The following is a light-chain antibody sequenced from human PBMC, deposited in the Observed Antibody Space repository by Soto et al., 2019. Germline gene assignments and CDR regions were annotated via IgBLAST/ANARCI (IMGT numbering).Light chain of an antibody. Sequence: QSVLTQPPSASGTPGQRVTVSCSGSSSNIGGNSVNWYQQLPGTAPKLLIYSNNQRPSGVPDRFSGSKSGTSASLAISGLQSEDEADYYCEAWDDSLNGVVFGGGTKLTVL. CDR2: SNN. V-gene: IGLV1-44*01. CDR1: SSNIGGNS. CDR3: EAWDDSLNGVV. J-gene: IGLJ2*01.